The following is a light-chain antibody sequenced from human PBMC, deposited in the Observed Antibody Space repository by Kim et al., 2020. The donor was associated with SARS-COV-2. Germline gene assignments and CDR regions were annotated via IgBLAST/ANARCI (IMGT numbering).Light chain of an antibody. Sequence: QSALTQHASVSGSPGQSITISCTGTSSDIGNYNFVSWSQQHPGKAPKLLIYDVSKRPSGISDRFSGSKSGNTASLTISGLQAEDEADYYCSSPLGSSTVVFGGGSQLTFL. CDR2: DVS. CDR3: SSPLGSSTVV. CDR1: SSDIGNYNF. V-gene: IGLV2-14*03. J-gene: IGLJ3*02.